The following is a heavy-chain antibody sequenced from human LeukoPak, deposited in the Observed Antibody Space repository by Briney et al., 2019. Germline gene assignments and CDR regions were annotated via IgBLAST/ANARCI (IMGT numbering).Heavy chain of an antibody. CDR1: GYIFTSYW. CDR2: IYPGDFDT. CDR3: ARQSDAGGSYLGY. V-gene: IGHV5-51*01. J-gene: IGHJ4*02. D-gene: IGHD3-16*01. Sequence: GESLKISCRGSGYIFTSYWIAWVRQMPGKGLEWMGIIYPGDFDTTYSPSFQGQVTISVDKSITTAYLQWSSLKASDTAMYFCARQSDAGGSYLGYWGQGTLVTVSS.